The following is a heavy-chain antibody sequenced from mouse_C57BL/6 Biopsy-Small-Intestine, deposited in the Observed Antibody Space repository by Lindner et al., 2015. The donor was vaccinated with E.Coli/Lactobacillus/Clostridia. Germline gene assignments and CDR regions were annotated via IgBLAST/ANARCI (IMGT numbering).Heavy chain of an antibody. J-gene: IGHJ2*01. Sequence: VQLQESGPELVEPGASVKISCKASGYSFTGYYVNWVKQSPEKSLEWIGEINPSTGGTTYNQKFKAKATLTVDKSSSTAYMQLMGLTSEDSAVYYCARSHAEGDYWGQGTTLTVSS. CDR2: INPSTGGT. CDR1: GYSFTGYY. CDR3: ARSHAEGDY. V-gene: IGHV1-42*01.